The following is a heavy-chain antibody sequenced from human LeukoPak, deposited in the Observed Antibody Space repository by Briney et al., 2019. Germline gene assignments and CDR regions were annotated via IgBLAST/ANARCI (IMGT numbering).Heavy chain of an antibody. V-gene: IGHV1-8*02. CDR1: GGTFSSYA. Sequence: ASVKVSCKASGGTFSSYAISWVRQAPGQGLEWMGWMNPNSGNTGYAQKFQGRVTMTRNTSISTAYMELSSLRSEDTAVYYCARGLRLGELSSEDYWGQGTLVTVSS. D-gene: IGHD3-16*02. J-gene: IGHJ4*02. CDR3: ARGLRLGELSSEDY. CDR2: MNPNSGNT.